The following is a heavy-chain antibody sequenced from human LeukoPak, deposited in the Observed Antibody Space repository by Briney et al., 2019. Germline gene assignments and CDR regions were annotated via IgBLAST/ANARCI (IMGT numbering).Heavy chain of an antibody. V-gene: IGHV3-23*01. CDR3: ATPLYGYVWGSYRY. CDR1: GFTFSSYA. Sequence: GGSLRLSCSAPGFTFSSYAMSWVRQAPGKGLEWVSAISGSGGSTYYADSVKGRFTISRDNSKNTLYLQMNSLRAEDTAVYYCATPLYGYVWGSYRYWGQGTLVTVSS. CDR2: ISGSGGST. D-gene: IGHD3-16*02. J-gene: IGHJ4*02.